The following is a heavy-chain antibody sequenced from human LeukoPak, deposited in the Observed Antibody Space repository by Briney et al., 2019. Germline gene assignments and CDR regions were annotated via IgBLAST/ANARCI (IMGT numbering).Heavy chain of an antibody. D-gene: IGHD6-13*01. V-gene: IGHV4-59*01. CDR3: ARALQLEPFDY. CDR2: IYYSGST. J-gene: IGHJ4*02. CDR1: GGSISSYY. Sequence: SETLSLTCTVSGGSISSYYWSWLRQPPGKGLEWIGYIYYSGSTNYNPSLKSRVTISVDTSKNQSSLKLSSVTAADTAVYYCARALQLEPFDYWGQGTLVTVSS.